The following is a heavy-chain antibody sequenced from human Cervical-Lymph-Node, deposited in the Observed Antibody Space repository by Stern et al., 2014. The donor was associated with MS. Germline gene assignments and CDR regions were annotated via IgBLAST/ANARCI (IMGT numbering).Heavy chain of an antibody. CDR1: GFTFSSYG. D-gene: IGHD3-10*02. CDR3: AMFGGGNYFDY. CDR2: IWSDGSNK. Sequence: VQLVQSGGGVVQPGRSLRLSCAASGFTFSSYGLHWVRQAPGKGLERVAVIWSDGSNKYYADSVKGRITISRDTSKNTLYLQMNSLRAEDMAVYYCAMFGGGNYFDYWGQGTLVTVSS. V-gene: IGHV3-33*01. J-gene: IGHJ4*02.